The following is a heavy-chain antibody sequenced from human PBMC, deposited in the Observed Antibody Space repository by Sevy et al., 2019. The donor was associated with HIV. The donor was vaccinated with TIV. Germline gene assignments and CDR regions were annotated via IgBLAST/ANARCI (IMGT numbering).Heavy chain of an antibody. J-gene: IGHJ4*02. CDR3: AKPHGSGSYYKEYYFDY. CDR1: GFTFSSYA. CDR2: ISGSGGST. Sequence: GSLRLSCAASGFTFSSYAMSWVRQAPGKGLEWVSAISGSGGSTYYADSVKGRFTISRDNSKNTLYLQMNSLRAEDTAVYYCAKPHGSGSYYKEYYFDYWGQGTLVTVSS. V-gene: IGHV3-23*01. D-gene: IGHD3-10*01.